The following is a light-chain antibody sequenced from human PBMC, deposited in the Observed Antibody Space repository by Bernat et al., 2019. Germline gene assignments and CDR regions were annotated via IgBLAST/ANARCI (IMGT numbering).Light chain of an antibody. V-gene: IGKV3-20*01. Sequence: ETVLTQSPGTLSLSPGETATLSCRASQSVGSGYVAWYQYRPGQPPRLLIYFTSTRASGIPDRLRGSGSGTDFTLTISSLQPEDFAVYYWQYYGSPLGTFGPGTKVDMK. J-gene: IGKJ1*01. CDR1: QSVGSGY. CDR3: QYYGSPLGT. CDR2: FTS.